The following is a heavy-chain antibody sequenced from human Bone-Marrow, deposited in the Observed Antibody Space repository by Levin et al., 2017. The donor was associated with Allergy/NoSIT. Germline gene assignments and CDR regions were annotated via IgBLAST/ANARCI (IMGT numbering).Heavy chain of an antibody. V-gene: IGHV3-21*01. CDR3: ARDPRRLPDHWVVAAQYYYDGMDV. D-gene: IGHD2-15*01. CDR1: GFTFSSYS. CDR2: ISSSSSYI. Sequence: GGSLRLSCAASGFTFSSYSMNWVRQAPGKGLEWVSSISSSSSYIYYADSVKGRFTISRDNAKNSLYLQMNSLRAEDTAVYYCARDPRRLPDHWVVAAQYYYDGMDVWGQGTTVTVSS. J-gene: IGHJ6*02.